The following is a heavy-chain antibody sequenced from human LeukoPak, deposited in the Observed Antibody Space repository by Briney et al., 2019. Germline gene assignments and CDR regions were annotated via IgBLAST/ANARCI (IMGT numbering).Heavy chain of an antibody. CDR1: GGSISSGSYY. J-gene: IGHJ3*02. CDR3: ASLTTADAFDI. D-gene: IGHD3-22*01. Sequence: PSETLSLTCNVSGGSISSGSYYWSWIRQPPGKGLEWIGYIYDSGSTNYNPSLKSRVTISVDTSKNQFSLKLSSVTAADSAVFYCASLTTADAFDIWGQGTMVTVSS. CDR2: IYDSGST. V-gene: IGHV4-61*01.